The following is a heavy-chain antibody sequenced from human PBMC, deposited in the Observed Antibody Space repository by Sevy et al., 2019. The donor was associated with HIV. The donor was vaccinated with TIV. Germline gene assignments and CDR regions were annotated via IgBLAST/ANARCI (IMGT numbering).Heavy chain of an antibody. D-gene: IGHD1-26*01. CDR2: ITPNNGNT. J-gene: IGHJ1*01. V-gene: IGHV1-18*01. CDR3: ARAPSGSQGPGQYFHH. CDR1: GYTFTNYH. Sequence: ASVKVSCKASGYTFTNYHITWVRQAPGQGLEWMGWITPNNGNTEYVQRLHGRVTMTTDTSTSTAYMELRNLKSDDTAVYYCARAPSGSQGPGQYFHHWGQGTLVTVSS.